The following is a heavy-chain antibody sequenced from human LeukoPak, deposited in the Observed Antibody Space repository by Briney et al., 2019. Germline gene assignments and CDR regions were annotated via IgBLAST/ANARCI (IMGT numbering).Heavy chain of an antibody. CDR1: GFTFSSYA. D-gene: IGHD6-13*01. CDR2: ISYDGSNK. Sequence: GGSLRLSCAASGFTFSSYAMHRVRQAPGKGLEWVAVISYDGSNKYYADSVKGRFTISRDNSKNTLYLQMNSLRAEDTAVYYCARVALRGIAAAPADYWGQGTLVTVSS. V-gene: IGHV3-30-3*01. CDR3: ARVALRGIAAAPADY. J-gene: IGHJ4*02.